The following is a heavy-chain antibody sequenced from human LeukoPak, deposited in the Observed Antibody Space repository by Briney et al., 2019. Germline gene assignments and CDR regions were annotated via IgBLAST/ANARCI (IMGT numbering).Heavy chain of an antibody. V-gene: IGHV1-69*04. J-gene: IGHJ3*02. D-gene: IGHD3-22*01. CDR1: GGTFSSYA. CDR3: ARELHYYDSSGYYYERSAFDI. CDR2: IIPILGIA. Sequence: ASVKVSCKASGGTFSSYAISWVRQAPGQGLEWMGRIIPILGIANYAQKFQGRVTITADKSTGTAYMELSSLRSEDTAVYYCARELHYYDSSGYYYERSAFDIWGQGTMVTVSS.